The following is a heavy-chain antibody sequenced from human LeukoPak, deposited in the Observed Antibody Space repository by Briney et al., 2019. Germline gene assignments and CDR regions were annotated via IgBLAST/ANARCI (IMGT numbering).Heavy chain of an antibody. CDR1: GGSISTYY. Sequence: SETLSLTCTVSGGSISTYYWSWIRQPPGKGLEWIGYIYYSGSAKYNPSLKSRVTISVDTSKNQFSLKLSSVPAADTAVYYCARSYGSGNYFEYWGQGTLVTVSS. CDR3: ARSYGSGNYFEY. V-gene: IGHV4-59*01. CDR2: IYYSGSA. J-gene: IGHJ4*02. D-gene: IGHD3-10*01.